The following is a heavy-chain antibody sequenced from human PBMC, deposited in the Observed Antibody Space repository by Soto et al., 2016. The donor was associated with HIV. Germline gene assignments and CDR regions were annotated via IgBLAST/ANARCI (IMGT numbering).Heavy chain of an antibody. D-gene: IGHD3-22*01. CDR3: ASGYYDSSGYPIDY. J-gene: IGHJ4*02. Sequence: EVQLVESGGGLVQPGGSLRLSCAASGFTFSSYSMNWVRQAPGKGLEWVSYISSSSSTIYYADSVKGRFTISRDNAKNSLYLQMNSLRAEDTAVYYCASGYYDSSGYPIDYVGPREPWSPSP. CDR2: ISSSSSTI. V-gene: IGHV3-48*04. CDR1: GFTFSSYS.